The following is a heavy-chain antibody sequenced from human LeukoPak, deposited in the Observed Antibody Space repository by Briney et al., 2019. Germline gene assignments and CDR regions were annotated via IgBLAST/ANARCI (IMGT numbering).Heavy chain of an antibody. D-gene: IGHD1-14*01. CDR1: GFTFSSYG. V-gene: IGHV3-30*02. CDR3: ARDLRMDPNY. J-gene: IGHJ4*02. CDR2: IRYDGSNK. Sequence: GGSLRLSCAASGFTFSSYGMHWVRQAPGKGLEWVAFIRYDGSNKYYADSVKGRFTISRDNAKNSLYLQMNSLRAEDTAVYYCARDLRMDPNYWGQGTLVTVSS.